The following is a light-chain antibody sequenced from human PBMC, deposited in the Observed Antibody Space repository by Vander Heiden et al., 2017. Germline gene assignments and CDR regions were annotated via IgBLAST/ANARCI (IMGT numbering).Light chain of an antibody. Sequence: EIVMTQSPATLSVSPGERATLSCRASQSVSSNLAWYQQKPGQAPRLLSYGASTRATGIPARFSGSGSGTEFTLTISSLQSGDFAVYYCQQYNNWPPSTFGQGTKLEIK. CDR2: GAS. CDR3: QQYNNWPPST. J-gene: IGKJ2*01. CDR1: QSVSSN. V-gene: IGKV3-15*01.